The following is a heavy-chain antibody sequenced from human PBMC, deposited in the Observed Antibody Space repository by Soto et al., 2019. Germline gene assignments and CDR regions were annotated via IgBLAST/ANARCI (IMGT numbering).Heavy chain of an antibody. D-gene: IGHD3-10*01. CDR3: TRGPHYYESGSPSWSTAD. CDR1: GYTFTSYV. J-gene: IGHJ4*02. Sequence: ASVKVSCEASGYTFTSYVLTWVRQAPRQGLEWMGWISAYNGNTDYAQNLQGIVSRTTDTSTNTAYMELRSLRSDDTAVYYCTRGPHYYESGSPSWSTADWAQGTLVTVSS. V-gene: IGHV1-18*04. CDR2: ISAYNGNT.